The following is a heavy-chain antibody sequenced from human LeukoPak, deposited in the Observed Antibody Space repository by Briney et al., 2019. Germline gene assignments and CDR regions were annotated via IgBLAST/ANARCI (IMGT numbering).Heavy chain of an antibody. CDR3: AREVATDYYGMDV. CDR2: IYYSGST. D-gene: IGHD5-12*01. V-gene: IGHV4-31*03. CDR1: GGSISSGGYY. J-gene: IGHJ6*02. Sequence: SETLSLTCTVSGGSISSGGYYWSWIRQHPGKGLEWIGYIYYSGSTYYNPSLKSRVTISVDTSKNQFSVKLGSVTAADTAVYYCAREVATDYYGMDVWGQGTTVTVSS.